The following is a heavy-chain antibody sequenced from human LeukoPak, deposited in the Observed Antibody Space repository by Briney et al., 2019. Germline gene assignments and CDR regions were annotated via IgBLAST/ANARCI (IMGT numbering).Heavy chain of an antibody. CDR1: GGSFSGYY. V-gene: IGHV4-34*01. J-gene: IGHJ5*02. D-gene: IGHD3-3*01. CDR2: INHSGST. Sequence: SETLSLTCAVYGGSFSGYYWSWIRQPPGKGLEWIGEINHSGSTNYNPSLKSRVTISVDTSKNQFCLKLSSVTAADTAVYYCARKNARAYDFWGGQPGSNWFDPWGQGTLVTVSS. CDR3: ARKNARAYDFWGGQPGSNWFDP.